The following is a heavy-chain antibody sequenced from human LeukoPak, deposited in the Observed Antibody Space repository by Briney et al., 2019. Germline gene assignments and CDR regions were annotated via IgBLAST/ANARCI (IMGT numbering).Heavy chain of an antibody. Sequence: SVKVSCKASGGTFSSYAISWVRQAPGQGLEWMGRIIPIFGTANYAQKFQGRVTITTDESTSTAYMELGSLRSEDPAVYYCARDCGSTSCSGAFDIWGQGTMVTVSS. CDR1: GGTFSSYA. V-gene: IGHV1-69*05. CDR3: ARDCGSTSCSGAFDI. CDR2: IIPIFGTA. J-gene: IGHJ3*02. D-gene: IGHD2-2*01.